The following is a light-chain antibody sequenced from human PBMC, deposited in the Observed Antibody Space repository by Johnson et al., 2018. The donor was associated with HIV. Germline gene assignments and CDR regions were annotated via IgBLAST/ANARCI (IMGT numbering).Light chain of an antibody. CDR2: DNN. Sequence: QSVLTQPPSMSAAPGQRVTISCSGSSSNIGNNYVSWYQQVPGAAPKLLIYDNNRRPPGIPDRFSGSKSGTSATLGITGLQTGDEADYYCGTWDSSLSAGYVFGTGTKVTVL. CDR1: SSNIGNNY. CDR3: GTWDSSLSAGYV. J-gene: IGLJ1*01. V-gene: IGLV1-51*01.